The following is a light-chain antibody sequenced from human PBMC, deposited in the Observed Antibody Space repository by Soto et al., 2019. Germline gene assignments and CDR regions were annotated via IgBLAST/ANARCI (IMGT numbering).Light chain of an antibody. CDR2: AAS. J-gene: IGKJ5*01. CDR1: QGVGNKY. V-gene: IGKV3-20*01. CDR3: QQYTNAHGIT. Sequence: PGERATLSCRASQGVGNKYLAWYQQRPGQAPSLLIYAASSRATGVPDRFSGSGSGTDFTLTISRLEPEDFAVYYCQQYTNAHGITFGQGTRLEIK.